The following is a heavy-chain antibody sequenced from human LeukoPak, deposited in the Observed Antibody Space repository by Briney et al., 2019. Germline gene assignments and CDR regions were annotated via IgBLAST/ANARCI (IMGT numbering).Heavy chain of an antibody. V-gene: IGHV1-69*05. Sequence: ASVKVSCKASGGTFSSYAISWVRQAPGQGLEWMGGIIPIFGTANYAQKFQGRVTITTDESTSTAYMELSSLRSEDTAVYYCARARSPGWSGDQPDAFDIWGQGTMVTVS. CDR2: IIPIFGTA. CDR3: ARARSPGWSGDQPDAFDI. CDR1: GGTFSSYA. D-gene: IGHD3-10*01. J-gene: IGHJ3*02.